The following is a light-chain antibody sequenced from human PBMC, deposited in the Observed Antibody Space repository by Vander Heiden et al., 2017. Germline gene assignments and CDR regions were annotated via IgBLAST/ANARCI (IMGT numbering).Light chain of an antibody. J-gene: IGLJ3*02. CDR2: RNN. V-gene: IGLV1-47*01. Sequence: QSVLTQPPSASGPPGTSVTISCSGSSSNVGSNYVYWYQQLPGTAPKLLIYRNNQRPSGVPDRFSGSKSGTSASLAITGLRSEDEADYYCASWDDSLSGPVFGGGTKLTVL. CDR3: ASWDDSLSGPV. CDR1: SSNVGSNY.